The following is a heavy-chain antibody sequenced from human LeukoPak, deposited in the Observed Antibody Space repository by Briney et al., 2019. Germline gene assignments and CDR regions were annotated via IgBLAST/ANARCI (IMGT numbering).Heavy chain of an antibody. CDR2: IGSDGGST. J-gene: IGHJ4*02. V-gene: IGHV3-74*03. CDR1: GFTFSGYW. CDR3: ARGGSGNFYY. D-gene: IGHD1-26*01. Sequence: GGSLRLSCTASGFTFSGYWMNWVRQAPGKGLVWVSRIGSDGGSTTYADPVKGRFTISRDNAKNTLYLQMTSLRAEDTAVYYCARGGSGNFYYWGQGTPVTVSS.